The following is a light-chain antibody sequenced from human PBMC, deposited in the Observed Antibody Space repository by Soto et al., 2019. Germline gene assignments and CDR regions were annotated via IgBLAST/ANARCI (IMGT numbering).Light chain of an antibody. V-gene: IGKV3-20*01. CDR2: GAS. CDR1: QTISNTF. J-gene: IGKJ4*01. Sequence: EILFTQSPGTLSLSPGERATLSCRASQTISNTFLAWYQQRPGEAPRLLIYGASGRAAGIPDRFSGSGSGTDFTISISRLEPEDSAVYYCQQYGASPTFGGGTKVDIK. CDR3: QQYGASPT.